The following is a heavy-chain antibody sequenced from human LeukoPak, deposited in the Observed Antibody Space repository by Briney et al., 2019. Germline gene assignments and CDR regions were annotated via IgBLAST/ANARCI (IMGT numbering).Heavy chain of an antibody. CDR3: ASLDAAAIRTGGY. D-gene: IGHD1-14*01. J-gene: IGHJ4*02. CDR2: IKKSGSET. Sequence: GGSLRLSCAASGFPFSPDWMSWVRRAPGKGLEWVAMIKKSGSETHYVDSVRGRFTISRDSARNSLYLQMSSLKADDTAVYYCASLDAAAIRTGGYWGQGTLVTVSS. V-gene: IGHV3-7*01. CDR1: GFPFSPDW.